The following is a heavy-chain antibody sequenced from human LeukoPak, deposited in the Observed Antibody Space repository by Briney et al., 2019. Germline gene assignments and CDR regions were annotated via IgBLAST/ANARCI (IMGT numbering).Heavy chain of an antibody. CDR3: ARGTCSGGSCVDYYHYGMDV. CDR1: GFTFSSHW. CDR2: INSDGSST. J-gene: IGHJ6*02. V-gene: IGHV3-74*01. D-gene: IGHD2-15*01. Sequence: PGGSLRLSCAASGFTFSSHWMHWVRQAPGKGPVWVSRINSDGSSTNYADSVKGRFTISRDNAKNTLYLQMNSLRAEDTAVYYCARGTCSGGSCVDYYHYGMDVWGQGSTVTVSS.